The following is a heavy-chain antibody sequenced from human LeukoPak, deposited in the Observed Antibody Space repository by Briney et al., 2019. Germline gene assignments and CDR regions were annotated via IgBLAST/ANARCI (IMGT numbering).Heavy chain of an antibody. CDR3: ARVGGAYIFDY. CDR2: ISTTGDRT. D-gene: IGHD3-10*01. CDR1: GFTVSSNY. V-gene: IGHV3-53*01. Sequence: PGGSLRLSCAASGFTVSSNYMSWVRQAPGKGLESISSISTTGDRTYYADSVKGRFTISRDNSKNTLYLQMNTLRAEDTAIYYCARVGGAYIFDYWGQGTLVTVSS. J-gene: IGHJ4*02.